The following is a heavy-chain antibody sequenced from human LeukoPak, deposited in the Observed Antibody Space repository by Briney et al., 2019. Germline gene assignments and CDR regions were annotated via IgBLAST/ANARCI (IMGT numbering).Heavy chain of an antibody. Sequence: SETLSLTCAVYGGSFSGYYWSWIRQPPGKGLEWIGEINHSGSTNYNPSLKSRVTISVDTSKNQFSLKLSSVTAADTAVYYCARLFSRYSSGWYAVGVDYWGQGTLVTASS. CDR3: ARLFSRYSSGWYAVGVDY. CDR1: GGSFSGYY. CDR2: INHSGST. D-gene: IGHD6-19*01. J-gene: IGHJ4*02. V-gene: IGHV4-34*01.